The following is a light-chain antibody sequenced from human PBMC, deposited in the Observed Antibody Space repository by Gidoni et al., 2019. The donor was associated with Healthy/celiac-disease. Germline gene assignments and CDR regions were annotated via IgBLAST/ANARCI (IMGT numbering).Light chain of an antibody. J-gene: IGKJ2*01. Sequence: ELVLTQSPGTLSLSPGERATHSCRASQSVSSSYLAWYQQKPGQAPRLLIYGASSRATGIPDRFSGSGSGTDFTLTISRLEPEDFAVYYCQQYGSSPGYTFGQGTKLEIK. V-gene: IGKV3-20*01. CDR1: QSVSSSY. CDR3: QQYGSSPGYT. CDR2: GAS.